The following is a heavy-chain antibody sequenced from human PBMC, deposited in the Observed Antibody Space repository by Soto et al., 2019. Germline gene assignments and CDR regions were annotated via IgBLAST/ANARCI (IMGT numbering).Heavy chain of an antibody. CDR2: ISSSSSNI. V-gene: IGHV3-48*02. CDR3: ARVENYYGSGSYFPFSFDYFDY. D-gene: IGHD3-10*01. Sequence: EVQLVESGAGLVQPGGSLRLSCAASGFTFSSYSMNWVRQAPGKGLEWVSCISSSSSNIYYPDSVKGRFTISRDNAKNTLYLQMSGQRDEDTAVYDCARVENYYGSGSYFPFSFDYFDYWGQGTLVTVSS. J-gene: IGHJ4*02. CDR1: GFTFSSYS.